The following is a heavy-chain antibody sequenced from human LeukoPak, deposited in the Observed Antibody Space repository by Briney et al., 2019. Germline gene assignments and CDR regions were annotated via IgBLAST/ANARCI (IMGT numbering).Heavy chain of an antibody. J-gene: IGHJ6*03. CDR2: IYYSGST. V-gene: IGHV4-59*12. CDR1: GGSISSYY. CDR3: ARRRVPNYYYYYMDV. Sequence: SETLSLTCTVSGGSISSYYWSWIRQPPGKVLEWIGYIYYSGSTNYNPSLKSRVTISVDTSKNPFSLKLRSVTAADTAVYYCARRRVPNYYYYYMDVWGKGTTVTVSS.